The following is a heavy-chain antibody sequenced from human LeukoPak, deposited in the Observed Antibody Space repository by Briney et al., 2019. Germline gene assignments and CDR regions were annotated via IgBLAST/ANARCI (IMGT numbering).Heavy chain of an antibody. V-gene: IGHV4-39*01. CDR2: IYYSGST. Sequence: SETLSLTCTVSGDSISSSSYYWGWIRQPPGKGLEWIGSIYYSGSTYYNPSLKSRVTISVGTSKNQFSLKLSSVTAADTAVYYCAGLTYYYDSSGYYVDYWGQGTLVTVSS. D-gene: IGHD3-22*01. J-gene: IGHJ4*02. CDR1: GDSISSSSYY. CDR3: AGLTYYYDSSGYYVDY.